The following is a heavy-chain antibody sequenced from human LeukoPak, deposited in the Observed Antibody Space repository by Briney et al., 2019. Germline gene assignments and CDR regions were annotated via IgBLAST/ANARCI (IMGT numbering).Heavy chain of an antibody. V-gene: IGHV4-59*01. CDR3: ARVDYYDSSGFFDY. J-gene: IGHJ4*02. D-gene: IGHD3-22*01. CDR2: IYYSGST. Sequence: SETLSLTCTVSGGSISSYYWSWIRQPPGKGLEWIGYIYYSGSTNYNPSLKSRVTISVDTSKNQFSLKLSSVTAADTAVYYCARVDYYDSSGFFDYWGQGTLVTVSS. CDR1: GGSISSYY.